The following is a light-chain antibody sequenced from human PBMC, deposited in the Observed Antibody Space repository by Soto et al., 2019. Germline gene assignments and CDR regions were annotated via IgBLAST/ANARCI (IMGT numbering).Light chain of an antibody. J-gene: IGLJ3*02. CDR3: TAWDGSLDGRV. CDR2: HNN. CDR1: GSNIGTNT. Sequence: QSVLTQPPSASGTPGQRVTISCSGSGSNIGTNTVNWYQQLPGTAPKLLIYHNNQRPSGIPERFSGSKSGTSASLDISGLQSDDEADYYCTAWDGSLDGRVFGGGTKLTVL. V-gene: IGLV1-44*01.